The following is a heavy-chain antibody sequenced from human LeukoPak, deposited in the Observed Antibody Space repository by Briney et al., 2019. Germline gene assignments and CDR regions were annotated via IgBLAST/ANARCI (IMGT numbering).Heavy chain of an antibody. CDR1: GGSFSGYY. D-gene: IGHD3-3*01. V-gene: IGHV4-34*01. CDR3: ASAYYDFWSGYPPPPYYFDY. Sequence: SETLSLTCAVYGGSFSGYYWSWIRQPPGKGLEWIGEINHGGSTNYNPSLKSRVTISVDTSKNQFSLKLSSVTAADTAVYYCASAYYDFWSGYPPPPYYFDYWGQGTLVTVSS. J-gene: IGHJ4*02. CDR2: INHGGST.